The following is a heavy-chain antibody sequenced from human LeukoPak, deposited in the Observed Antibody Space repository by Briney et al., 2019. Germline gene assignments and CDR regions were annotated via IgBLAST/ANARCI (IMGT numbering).Heavy chain of an antibody. V-gene: IGHV3-23*05. D-gene: IGHD3-22*01. Sequence: GGSLRLSCAASGFTFSSYAMSWVRQAPGKGLEWVSTMYSGGSTYYADSVKGRFTISRDSSTNTLWLQINSLRAEDTAVYYCAKTSDYYFSFDYRGQGTLVTVSS. CDR1: GFTFSSYA. CDR3: AKTSDYYFSFDY. J-gene: IGHJ4*02. CDR2: MYSGGST.